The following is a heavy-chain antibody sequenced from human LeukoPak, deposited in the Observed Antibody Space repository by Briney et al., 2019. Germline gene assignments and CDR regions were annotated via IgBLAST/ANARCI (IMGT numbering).Heavy chain of an antibody. V-gene: IGHV4-34*01. CDR3: ARDGEY. Sequence: GSLRLSCAASGFTFSDYYMSWIRQAPGKGLEWIGEINHSGSTNYNPSLKSRVTISVDTTKNQFSLKLSSVTAADTAVYYCARDGEYWGQGTLVTVSS. J-gene: IGHJ4*02. CDR1: GFTFSDYY. D-gene: IGHD3-10*01. CDR2: INHSGST.